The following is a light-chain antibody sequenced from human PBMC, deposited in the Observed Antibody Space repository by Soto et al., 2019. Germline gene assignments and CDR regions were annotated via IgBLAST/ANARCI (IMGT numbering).Light chain of an antibody. Sequence: EIVMTQSPVTLSVSPGERATLSCRASQSVSRNLAWYQQKPGQPPRLLIERVSTRATGIPARFSGSGSGTEFTLTISSLQSEDSAVYYCQQYNNWRTFGQGTKVENK. V-gene: IGKV3-15*01. CDR2: RVS. CDR1: QSVSRN. CDR3: QQYNNWRT. J-gene: IGKJ1*01.